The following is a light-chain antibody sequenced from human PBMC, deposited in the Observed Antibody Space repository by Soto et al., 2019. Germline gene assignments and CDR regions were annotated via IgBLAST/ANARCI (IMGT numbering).Light chain of an antibody. V-gene: IGKV1-9*01. J-gene: IGKJ5*01. CDR2: DAS. CDR1: QDSTKY. CDR3: QQRSNWPIT. Sequence: IQLTQSPSSLSASVGDRVTITCRASQDSTKYLAWYQQKPGKAPNLLIYDASTLHSGVPSRFSGSGSGTDFTLTISSLEPEDFAVYYCQQRSNWPITFGQGTRLEIK.